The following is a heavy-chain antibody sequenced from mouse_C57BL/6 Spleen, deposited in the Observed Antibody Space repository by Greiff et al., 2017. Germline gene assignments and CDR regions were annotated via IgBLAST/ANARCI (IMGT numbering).Heavy chain of an antibody. CDR2: IDPSDSET. J-gene: IGHJ2*01. CDR1: GYTFTSYW. Sequence: QVQLQQSGAELVRPGSSVKLSCKASGYTFTSYWMHWVKQRPIQGLEWIGNIDPSDSETHYNQKFKDKATLTVDKSSSTAYMQLSSLTSEDFAVYYCARGDGSSYGYWGQGTTLTVSS. CDR3: ARGDGSSYGY. V-gene: IGHV1-52*01. D-gene: IGHD1-1*01.